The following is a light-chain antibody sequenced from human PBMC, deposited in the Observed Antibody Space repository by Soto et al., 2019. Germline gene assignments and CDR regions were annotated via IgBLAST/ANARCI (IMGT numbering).Light chain of an antibody. Sequence: QPVLTQPRSVSGSPGQSVTISCTGTSSDVGGYNYVSWYQQLPGKAPKLMIYDVRKRPSGVPDRFSGSKSGNTASLTISGLQAEDEADYYCCSYAGSYAYVFGSGTKVTVL. CDR1: SSDVGGYNY. J-gene: IGLJ1*01. V-gene: IGLV2-11*01. CDR2: DVR. CDR3: CSYAGSYAYV.